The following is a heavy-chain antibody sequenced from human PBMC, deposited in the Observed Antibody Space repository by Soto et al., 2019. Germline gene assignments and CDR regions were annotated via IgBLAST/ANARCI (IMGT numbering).Heavy chain of an antibody. CDR1: GVSISSTSYY. CDR3: ARIGDYYGSWFFDN. J-gene: IGHJ4*02. CDR2: IYYSGST. D-gene: IGHD3-10*01. Sequence: SETLSLTCTVSGVSISSTSYYWGCIRQPPGKGLEWIGTIYYSGSTYYNPSLKGRLTISVDTSKNQFSLKLSSVTAADTALYYCARIGDYYGSWFFDNWGQGTLVTVSS. V-gene: IGHV4-39*01.